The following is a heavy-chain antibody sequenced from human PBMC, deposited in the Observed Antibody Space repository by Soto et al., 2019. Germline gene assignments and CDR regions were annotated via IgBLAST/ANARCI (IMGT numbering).Heavy chain of an antibody. CDR1: GFTYSNEW. Sequence: EVQLEESGGDLVKPGGSLRLSCVTSGFTYSNEWMSWVRQAPGTGLEWVGRIKRKTDGEKTDYSEPVQGRVTVSRDDSKNTLYLPMRSLKAGDTGVYFSAMVGSTWEVYWVQGNVVTVSS. CDR2: IKRKTDGEKT. D-gene: IGHD2-8*01. V-gene: IGHV3-15*05. CDR3: AMVGSTWEVY. J-gene: IGHJ4*02.